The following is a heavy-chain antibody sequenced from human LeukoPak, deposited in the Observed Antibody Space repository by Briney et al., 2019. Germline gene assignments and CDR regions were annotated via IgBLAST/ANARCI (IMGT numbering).Heavy chain of an antibody. CDR2: IYSSGTT. D-gene: IGHD3/OR15-3a*01. CDR1: GGSLHRSF. V-gene: IGHV4-59*01. Sequence: SETLSLTCVVSGGSLHRSFWTWVRQPPGKGLEWIGPIYSSGTTDYSPSLKSRLTISIDTSKNQFSLRLASVTTADTAVYYCGRRPAVDGPIDSWGQGTLVAVSS. CDR3: GRRPAVDGPIDS. J-gene: IGHJ4*02.